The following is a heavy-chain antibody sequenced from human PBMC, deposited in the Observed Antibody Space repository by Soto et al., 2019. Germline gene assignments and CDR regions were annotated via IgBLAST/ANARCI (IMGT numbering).Heavy chain of an antibody. CDR2: IFSDGSKK. V-gene: IGHV3-30*03. D-gene: IGHD6-6*01. CDR3: ASSFIEYSSSSVPNWFDP. J-gene: IGHJ5*02. Sequence: QVQLVESGGGVAQPGRSLRLSCAASGFTFSDYGMHWVRQAPGKGLEWVAVIFSDGSKKYYADSVKGRVTISRDNSKHKLYLQMNSLRAEDTAVYYCASSFIEYSSSSVPNWFDPWGQGTLVTVSS. CDR1: GFTFSDYG.